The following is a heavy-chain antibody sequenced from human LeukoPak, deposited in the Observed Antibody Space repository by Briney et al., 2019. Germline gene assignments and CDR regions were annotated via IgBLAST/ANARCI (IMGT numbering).Heavy chain of an antibody. D-gene: IGHD2-2*01. CDR2: VGGRGVKT. Sequence: TGGSLRLSCAASGFTFSNYAIHWVRQAPGKGLEWVSIVGGRGVKTYCADSVKGRFTISRDNSKNTVYLQMNSLRAEDTAVYYCAKRGDCSGTCTYDYWGQGTLVTVSS. V-gene: IGHV3-23*01. CDR3: AKRGDCSGTCTYDY. CDR1: GFTFSNYA. J-gene: IGHJ4*02.